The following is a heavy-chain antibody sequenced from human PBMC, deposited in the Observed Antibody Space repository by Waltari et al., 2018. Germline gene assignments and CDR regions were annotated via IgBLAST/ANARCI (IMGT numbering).Heavy chain of an antibody. CDR3: ATDQLGEGDY. CDR2: VDPEDGET. J-gene: IGHJ4*02. CDR1: GYTFTDYY. Sequence: EVQVVQSGAEVKKPGATVKISCKASGYTFTDYYMHWIQQAPGKGLEWMGRVDPEDGETRYAEKFQDRVTITADTSTDTAYMELSSLRSEDTAVYYCATDQLGEGDYWGQGTLVTVSS. V-gene: IGHV1-69-2*01. D-gene: IGHD1-1*01.